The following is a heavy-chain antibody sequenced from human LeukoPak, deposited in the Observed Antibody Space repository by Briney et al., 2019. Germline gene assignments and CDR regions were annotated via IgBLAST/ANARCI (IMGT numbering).Heavy chain of an antibody. CDR3: ARATLDS. Sequence: PGGSLRLSCAASGFTVSNNYISWVRQAPGKGLEWVSVIYSGGSTKYADSVKARFTISRDNSKNTVYLQMNSLRVDDTAVYYCARATLDSWGQGTLVTVPS. CDR1: GFTVSNNY. J-gene: IGHJ4*02. CDR2: IYSGGST. V-gene: IGHV3-53*01.